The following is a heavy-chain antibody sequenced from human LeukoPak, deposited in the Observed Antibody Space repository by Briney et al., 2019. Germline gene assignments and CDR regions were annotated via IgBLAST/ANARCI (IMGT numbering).Heavy chain of an antibody. V-gene: IGHV4-4*07. J-gene: IGHJ4*02. CDR1: GGSISSYY. CDR2: IYTSGST. CDR3: ARADFWSGYGFDY. D-gene: IGHD3-3*01. Sequence: SETLSLTCTVSGGSISSYYWSWIRQPAGKGLEWIGRIYTSGSTDYNPSLKSRVTMSVDKSKNHLSLKLSSVTAADTAVYYCARADFWSGYGFDYWGQGTLVTVSS.